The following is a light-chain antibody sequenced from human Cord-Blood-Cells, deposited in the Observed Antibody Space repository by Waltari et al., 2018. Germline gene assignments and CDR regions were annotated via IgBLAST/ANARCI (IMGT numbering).Light chain of an antibody. CDR3: QQYNNWPPLT. Sequence: EIVMTHSPATLSVSPGDRATLPCRASQSVSSNLAWYQQKPGQAPRLLICGASTRATGIPARFSGSWSGTEFTLTISSLQSEDFAVYYCQQYNNWPPLTFGGGTKVEIK. V-gene: IGKV3-15*01. J-gene: IGKJ4*01. CDR1: QSVSSN. CDR2: GAS.